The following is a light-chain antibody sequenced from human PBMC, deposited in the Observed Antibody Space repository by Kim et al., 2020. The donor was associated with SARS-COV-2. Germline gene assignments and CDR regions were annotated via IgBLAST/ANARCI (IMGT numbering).Light chain of an antibody. J-gene: IGKJ4*01. V-gene: IGKV3-15*01. CDR1: QSVSKN. Sequence: VSPGERATLSCRASQSVSKNLAWYQQKPGQAPRLLIYDASTRATGIPARFSGSGSGTEFTLAISSLQSEDFAVYHCQHYNNWPLTFGGGTKVDIK. CDR3: QHYNNWPLT. CDR2: DAS.